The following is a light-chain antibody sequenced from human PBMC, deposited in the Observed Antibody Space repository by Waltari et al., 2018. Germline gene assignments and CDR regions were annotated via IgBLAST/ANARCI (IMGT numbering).Light chain of an antibody. CDR2: DAT. CDR1: TTHIGPYNF. J-gene: IGLJ2*01. Sequence: QSALTQHASLSGSPGQSITIPCAATTTHIGPYNFVFWFQQLPGQAPKPIVSDATKRPSGVSYRFSGSKSGNTASLTISGLQAEDEADYYCCSYAGGSRVIFGGGTKLTVL. CDR3: CSYAGGSRVI. V-gene: IGLV2-23*01.